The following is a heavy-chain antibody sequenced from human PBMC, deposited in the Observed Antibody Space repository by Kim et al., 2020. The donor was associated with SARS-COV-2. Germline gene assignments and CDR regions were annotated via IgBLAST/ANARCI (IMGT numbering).Heavy chain of an antibody. V-gene: IGHV3-15*01. CDR1: GFIFTNGW. Sequence: GGSLRLSCAASGFIFTNGWMTWVRQAPGKGLEWVGRIKSKINGGTTDYAASVKGRFSISRDDSKNTLYLQMNSLKIEDTAIYYCTTDMAIGAAGIFECWGQGTLVTVSS. CDR3: TTDMAIGAAGIFEC. CDR2: IKSKINGGTT. J-gene: IGHJ4*02. D-gene: IGHD6-13*01.